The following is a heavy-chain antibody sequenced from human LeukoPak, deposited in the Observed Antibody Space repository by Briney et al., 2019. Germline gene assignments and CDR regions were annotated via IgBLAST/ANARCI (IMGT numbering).Heavy chain of an antibody. Sequence: GGSLRLSCAASGFTFSSYGMHWVRQAPGKGLEWGAVISYDGSNKYYADSVKGRFTISRDNSKNTLYLQMNSLRAEDTAVYYCAKDGRGYSYGYYYWGQGTLVTVSS. V-gene: IGHV3-30*18. D-gene: IGHD5-18*01. CDR2: ISYDGSNK. CDR3: AKDGRGYSYGYYY. J-gene: IGHJ4*02. CDR1: GFTFSSYG.